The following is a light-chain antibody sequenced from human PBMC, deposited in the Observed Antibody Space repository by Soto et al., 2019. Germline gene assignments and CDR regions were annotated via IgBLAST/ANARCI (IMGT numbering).Light chain of an antibody. CDR2: TND. Sequence: QSVLTQPPSASGTPGQRVTISCSGSSFNIGINTVNWYQQLPGMAATPLIYTNDQRPSGVPDRFSGSKSGTSASLAISGLQSEDEADYYCAAWDDSLNGLVFGGGTKLTVL. J-gene: IGLJ2*01. V-gene: IGLV1-44*01. CDR3: AAWDDSLNGLV. CDR1: SFNIGINT.